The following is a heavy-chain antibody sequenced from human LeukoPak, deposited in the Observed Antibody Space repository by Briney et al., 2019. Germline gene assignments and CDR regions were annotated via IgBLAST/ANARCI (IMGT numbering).Heavy chain of an antibody. CDR1: GFSFSSYS. CDR2: ISSSSSYI. J-gene: IGHJ4*02. D-gene: IGHD1-1*01. Sequence: PGGSLRLSCGASGFSFSSYSMNWVRQAPGKGLEWVSSISSSSSYIYYADSVKGRFTISRDNAKNSLYLQMNSLRAEDTAVYYCARDFTSLPRRGVFDYWGQGTLVTVSS. CDR3: ARDFTSLPRRGVFDY. V-gene: IGHV3-21*01.